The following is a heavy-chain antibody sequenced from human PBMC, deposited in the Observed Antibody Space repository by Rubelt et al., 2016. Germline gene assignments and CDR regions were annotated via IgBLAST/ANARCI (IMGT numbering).Heavy chain of an antibody. J-gene: IGHJ6*02. V-gene: IGHV1-46*01. Sequence: QVQLVQSGAEVKKPGASVKVSCKASGYTFTSYGISWVRQAPGQGLEWMGIINPSGGSTSYAQKFQGRVTMTRDTSTSTVYMELSSLRSEDTAVYYCARSYSNYQDGYYYYYGMDVWGQGTTVTVSS. D-gene: IGHD4-11*01. CDR3: ARSYSNYQDGYYYYYGMDV. CDR1: GYTFTSYG. CDR2: INPSGGST.